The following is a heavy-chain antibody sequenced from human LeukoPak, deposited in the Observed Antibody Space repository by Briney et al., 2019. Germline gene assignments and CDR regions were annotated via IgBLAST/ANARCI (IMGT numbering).Heavy chain of an antibody. V-gene: IGHV3-73*01. CDR3: ARDSNLVEMATTFFDY. Sequence: GGSLRLSCAASGFTFSGSAMHWVRQASGKGLEWVGRIRSKANSYATAYAASVKGRFTISRDNSKNTLYLQMNSLRAEDTAVYYCARDSNLVEMATTFFDYWGQGTLVTVSS. CDR2: IRSKANSYAT. J-gene: IGHJ4*02. D-gene: IGHD5-24*01. CDR1: GFTFSGSA.